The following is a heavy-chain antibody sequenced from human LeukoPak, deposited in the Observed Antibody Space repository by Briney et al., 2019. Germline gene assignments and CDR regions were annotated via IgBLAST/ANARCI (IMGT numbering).Heavy chain of an antibody. CDR1: GYSISSGYY. Sequence: SETLSLTCAVSGYSISSGYYWGWIRQPPGKGLEWIGSIYHSGSTYNNPSLKSRVTISVDTSKNQFSLKLSSVTAADTAVYYCASTGTTALFDYWGQGTLVTVSS. V-gene: IGHV4-38-2*01. J-gene: IGHJ4*02. CDR3: ASTGTTALFDY. CDR2: IYHSGST. D-gene: IGHD1-7*01.